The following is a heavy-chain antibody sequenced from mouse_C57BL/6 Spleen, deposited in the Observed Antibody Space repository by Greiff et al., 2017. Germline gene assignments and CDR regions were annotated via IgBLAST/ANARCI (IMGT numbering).Heavy chain of an antibody. D-gene: IGHD2-4*01. Sequence: VKDRFTISRDDSESMLYLQMNNLKTEDTAMYYCVRPIDCEDYAMDYWGQGTSVTVSS. CDR3: VRPIDCEDYAMDY. J-gene: IGHJ4*01. V-gene: IGHV10-1*01.